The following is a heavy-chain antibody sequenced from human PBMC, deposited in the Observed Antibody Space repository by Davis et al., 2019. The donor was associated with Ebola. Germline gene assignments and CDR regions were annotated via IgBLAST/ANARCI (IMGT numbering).Heavy chain of an antibody. CDR2: MDGGGKT. CDR1: GFPFSRYS. V-gene: IGHV3-53*01. CDR3: ARGGGAASYPGYYYYYMDV. D-gene: IGHD5-18*01. Sequence: GESLKISCAVTGFPFSRYSMNWVRQAPGKGLEWVSVMDGGGKTSYADSVKGRFTISRDNSNNTLYLEMNSLRAEDTAVYYCARGGGAASYPGYYYYYMDVWGEGTSVTVSS. J-gene: IGHJ6*03.